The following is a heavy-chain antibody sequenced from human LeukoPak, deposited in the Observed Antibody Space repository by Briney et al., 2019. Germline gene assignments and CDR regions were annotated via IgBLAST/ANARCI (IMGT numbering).Heavy chain of an antibody. V-gene: IGHV3-49*03. CDR1: GFTFCDYA. CDR2: IRSKAYGGTT. CDR3: TREHYGDSFAIDY. J-gene: IGHJ4*02. Sequence: GGSLRLSCTASGFTFCDYAMSWFRQAPGKGLEWVGFIRSKAYGGTTEYAASVKGRFTISRDDSKSIAYLQMNSLKTEDTAVYYCTREHYGDSFAIDYWGQGTLVTVSP. D-gene: IGHD4-17*01.